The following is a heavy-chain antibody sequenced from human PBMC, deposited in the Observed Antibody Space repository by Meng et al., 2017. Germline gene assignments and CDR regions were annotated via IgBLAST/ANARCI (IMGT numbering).Heavy chain of an antibody. Sequence: QVELVQSGSEVKKPGSSVKASCKASGGTFSSYTISWVRQAPGQGLAWMGRIIPILGIANYAQKFQGRVTITADKSTSTAYMELSSLRSEDTAVYYCARDPHYYDSRGEFDPWGQGTLVTVSS. CDR2: IIPILGIA. CDR1: GGTFSSYT. J-gene: IGHJ5*02. CDR3: ARDPHYYDSRGEFDP. D-gene: IGHD3-22*01. V-gene: IGHV1-69*08.